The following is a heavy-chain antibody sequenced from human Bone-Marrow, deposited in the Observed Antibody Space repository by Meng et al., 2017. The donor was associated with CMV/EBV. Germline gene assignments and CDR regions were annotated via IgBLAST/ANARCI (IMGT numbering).Heavy chain of an antibody. Sequence: SLKISCTASGFTFDDYSLHWVRQVPGKGLECVSGISWNSGSIGYADSVKGRFTISRDNAKNSLYLQMNSLRAEDTAVYYCARDPSGSYLDGAFDIWGQGTMVTVSS. CDR2: ISWNSGSI. J-gene: IGHJ3*02. CDR3: ARDPSGSYLDGAFDI. CDR1: GFTFDDYS. D-gene: IGHD1-26*01. V-gene: IGHV3-9*01.